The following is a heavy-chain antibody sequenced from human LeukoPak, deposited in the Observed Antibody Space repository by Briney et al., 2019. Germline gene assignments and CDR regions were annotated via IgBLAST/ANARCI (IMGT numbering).Heavy chain of an antibody. V-gene: IGHV4-59*01. CDR3: ARGPEATLDAFDI. CDR2: IYYSGST. D-gene: IGHD1-14*01. Sequence: SETLSLTCTVAGGSISSYYWSWIRQPPGKGLEWIGYIYYSGSTNYNPSLKSRVTISVDTSKNQFSLKLSSVTAADTAVYYCARGPEATLDAFDIWGQGTMVTVSS. CDR1: GGSISSYY. J-gene: IGHJ3*02.